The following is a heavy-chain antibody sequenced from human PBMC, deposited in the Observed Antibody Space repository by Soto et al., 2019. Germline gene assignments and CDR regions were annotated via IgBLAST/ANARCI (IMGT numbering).Heavy chain of an antibody. CDR3: ARVVVPAAPGDP. V-gene: IGHV4-34*01. CDR1: GGSFSGYY. CDR2: INHSGST. Sequence: PSETLSLTCAVYGGSFSGYYWSWIRQPPGKGLEWIGEINHSGSTNYNPSLKSRVTISVDTSKNQFSLKLSSVTAADTAVYYCARVVVPAAPGDPWGQGTLVTVS. D-gene: IGHD2-2*01. J-gene: IGHJ5*02.